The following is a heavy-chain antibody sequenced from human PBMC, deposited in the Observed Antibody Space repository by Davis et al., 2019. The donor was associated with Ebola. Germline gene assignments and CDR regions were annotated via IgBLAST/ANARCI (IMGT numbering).Heavy chain of an antibody. V-gene: IGHV1-3*01. Sequence: AASVKVSCKASGYTFTSYAMHWVRQAPGQRLEWMGWINAGNGNTKYSQKFQGRVTITRDTSASTAYMELSSLRSDDTAVYYCARGKWELLYFDYWGQGTLVTVSS. CDR3: ARGKWELLYFDY. CDR2: INAGNGNT. J-gene: IGHJ4*02. CDR1: GYTFTSYA. D-gene: IGHD1-26*01.